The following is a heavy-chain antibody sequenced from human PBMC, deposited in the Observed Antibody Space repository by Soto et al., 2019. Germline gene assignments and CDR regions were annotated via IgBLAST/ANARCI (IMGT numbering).Heavy chain of an antibody. Sequence: QVQLVESGGGVVQPGRSLRLSCAVSGFTFSTYAMHWVRQAPGKGLEWVAVISYDGGNKYYGDSVQGRFTISRDNSKNTLYLQMNSLRAEDTAMYYCARDLPREDHYDTYPGGFDIWGQGTMVTVSS. CDR3: ARDLPREDHYDTYPGGFDI. D-gene: IGHD3-22*01. CDR1: GFTFSTYA. J-gene: IGHJ3*02. V-gene: IGHV3-30-3*01. CDR2: ISYDGGNK.